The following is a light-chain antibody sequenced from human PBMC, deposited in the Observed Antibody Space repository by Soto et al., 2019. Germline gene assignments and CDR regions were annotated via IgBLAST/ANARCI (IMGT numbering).Light chain of an antibody. J-gene: IGKJ1*01. CDR3: QQYGSSPRT. CDR1: QNVGSRY. Sequence: ENVLTQSPGTLSLSPGARATLSCRASQNVGSRYLAWYQQKPGQAPRLLIYGTSNRATGIPDRFSGSGSGTDFSLTISSLEPGDLAVYYCQQYGSSPRTFGQGTKVEIK. CDR2: GTS. V-gene: IGKV3-20*01.